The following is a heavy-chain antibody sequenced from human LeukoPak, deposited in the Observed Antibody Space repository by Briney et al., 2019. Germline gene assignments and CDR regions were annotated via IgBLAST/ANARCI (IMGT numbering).Heavy chain of an antibody. CDR2: ISSSSSYI. V-gene: IGHV3-21*01. J-gene: IGHJ4*02. CDR1: GFTFSSYS. D-gene: IGHD6-13*01. Sequence: GGSLRLSCAASGFTFSSYSMNWVRQAPGKGLEWVSSISSSSSYIYYADSVKGRFTISRDNAKNSLYLQMNSLRAEDTAVYYCATLTSYSSSWYGVDYWGQGTLVTVSS. CDR3: ATLTSYSSSWYGVDY.